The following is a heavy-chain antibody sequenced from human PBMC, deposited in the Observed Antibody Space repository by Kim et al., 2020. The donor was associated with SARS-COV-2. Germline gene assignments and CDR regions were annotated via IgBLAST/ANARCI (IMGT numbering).Heavy chain of an antibody. J-gene: IGHJ4*02. CDR3: ARGNSGSYYFDY. V-gene: IGHV4-59*09. Sequence: NYNPSLKSRVTISVDTSKNQFSLKLSSVTAADTAVYYCARGNSGSYYFDYWGQGTLVTVSS. D-gene: IGHD1-26*01.